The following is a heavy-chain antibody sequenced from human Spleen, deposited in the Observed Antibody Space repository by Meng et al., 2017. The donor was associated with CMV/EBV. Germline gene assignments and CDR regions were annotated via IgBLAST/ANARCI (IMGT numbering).Heavy chain of an antibody. CDR1: GYTFTGYY. CDR3: ARVGCSGGSCHPWFDP. CDR2: INPNSGGT. Sequence: ASVKVSCKASGYTFTGYYMHWVRQAPGQGLEWMGWINPNSGGTNYAQKFQGRVTVTRDTSTSTAYMELSRLRSDDTAVYYCARVGCSGGSCHPWFDPWGQGTLVTVSS. J-gene: IGHJ5*02. D-gene: IGHD2-15*01. V-gene: IGHV1-2*02.